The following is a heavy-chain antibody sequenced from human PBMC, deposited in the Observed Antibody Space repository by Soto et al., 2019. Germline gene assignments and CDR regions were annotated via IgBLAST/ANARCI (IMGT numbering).Heavy chain of an antibody. CDR1: GFTFSSYA. Sequence: GGSLRLSCAASGFTFSSYAMHWVRQAPGKGLEWVAVISYDGSNKYYADSVKGRFTISRDNSKNTLYLQMNSLRAEDTAVYYCVTGDEEYYYYYYGMDVWGQGTTVTVSS. CDR2: ISYDGSNK. D-gene: IGHD3-16*01. J-gene: IGHJ6*02. CDR3: VTGDEEYYYYYYGMDV. V-gene: IGHV3-30-3*01.